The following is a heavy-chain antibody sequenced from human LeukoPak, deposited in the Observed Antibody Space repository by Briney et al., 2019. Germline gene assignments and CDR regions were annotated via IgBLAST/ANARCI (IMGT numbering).Heavy chain of an antibody. D-gene: IGHD3-10*01. V-gene: IGHV3-7*01. CDR3: ARDRFGGMDV. CDR1: GFSFSSYW. CDR2: IKEDGSEK. J-gene: IGHJ6*04. Sequence: GGSQRLSCAAAGFSFSSYWTSWVRQAPGKRLQWVASIKEDGSEKYNLESLKGRFTNSRDNAKNSLYLQMNTVRVEDTAVYYCARDRFGGMDVWGKGTTVTVSP.